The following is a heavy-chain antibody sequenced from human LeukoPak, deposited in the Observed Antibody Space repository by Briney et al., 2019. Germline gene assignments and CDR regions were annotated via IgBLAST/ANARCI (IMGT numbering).Heavy chain of an antibody. CDR1: GFTFDDYA. CDR2: ISWNSGSI. V-gene: IGHV3-9*01. J-gene: IGHJ4*02. D-gene: IGHD6-19*01. Sequence: GGSLRLSCAASGFTFDDYAMHWVRQAPGKGLEWVSGISWNSGSIGYADSVKGRFTISRDNAKNSLYLQMNSLRAEDTALYYCAKGASGSGWYLFDYWGQGTLVTVSP. CDR3: AKGASGSGWYLFDY.